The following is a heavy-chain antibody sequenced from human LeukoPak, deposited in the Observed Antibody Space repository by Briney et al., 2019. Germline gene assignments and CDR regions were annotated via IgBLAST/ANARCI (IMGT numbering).Heavy chain of an antibody. D-gene: IGHD6-6*01. CDR3: ARDFQLSSSPHHFDY. V-gene: IGHV3-21*01. Sequence: GGSLRLSCAASGFTFSSYSMNWVRQAPGKGLEWVSSISSSSSYIYYADSVKGRFTISRDNAKNSLYLQMNSLRAEDTAVYYCARDFQLSSSPHHFDYWGQGTLVTVSS. J-gene: IGHJ4*02. CDR2: ISSSSSYI. CDR1: GFTFSSYS.